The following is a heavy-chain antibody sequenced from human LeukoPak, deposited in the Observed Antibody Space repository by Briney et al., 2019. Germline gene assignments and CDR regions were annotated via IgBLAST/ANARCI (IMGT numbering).Heavy chain of an antibody. CDR1: GFTFTSSA. Sequence: GASVKVSCKASGFTFTSSAMQWVRQARGQRLEWIGWIVVGSGNTNYAQKFQERVTITRDMSTSTAYMELSSLRSEDTAVYYCAAAQGKYYYDSSGPLKEWGQGTLVTVSS. J-gene: IGHJ4*02. CDR3: AAAQGKYYYDSSGPLKE. CDR2: IVVGSGNT. V-gene: IGHV1-58*02. D-gene: IGHD3-22*01.